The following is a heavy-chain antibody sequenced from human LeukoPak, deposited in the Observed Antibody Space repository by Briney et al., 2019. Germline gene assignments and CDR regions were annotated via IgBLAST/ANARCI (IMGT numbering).Heavy chain of an antibody. CDR3: TRGGRGYSLFDY. J-gene: IGHJ4*02. Sequence: GRFTISRENARNSLYLQMNSLRAEDTAVYYCTRGGRGYSLFDYWGQGTLVTVSS. D-gene: IGHD3-22*01. V-gene: IGHV3-11*05.